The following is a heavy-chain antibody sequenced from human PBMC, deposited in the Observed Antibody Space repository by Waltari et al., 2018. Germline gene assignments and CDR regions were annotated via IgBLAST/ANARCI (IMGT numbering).Heavy chain of an antibody. CDR3: ARQTYYYDSSGYYSLGAFDI. V-gene: IGHV4-39*07. Sequence: QLQLQESGPGLVKPSETLSLTCTVSGGSISSSSYYWGWIRQPPGKGLEWIGSIYYSGRTYYNPSLKSRVTISVDTSKNQFSLKLSSVTAADTAVYYCARQTYYYDSSGYYSLGAFDIWGQGTMVTVSS. CDR2: IYYSGRT. CDR1: GGSISSSSYY. J-gene: IGHJ3*02. D-gene: IGHD3-22*01.